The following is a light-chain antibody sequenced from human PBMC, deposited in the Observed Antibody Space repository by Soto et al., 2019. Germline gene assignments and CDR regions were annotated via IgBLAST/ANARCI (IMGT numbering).Light chain of an antibody. CDR2: ASS. CDR1: QGTRND. Sequence: AIRMTQTPSSLSASVGDRFTMSCRARQGTRNDIAWYQQKAGQDHKLLIFASSNLQSVVPSRFSGSGSGTDFTLTISRLQPEDFATEDCLQLYNFSWTFGQGIKVEMK. CDR3: LQLYNFSWT. J-gene: IGKJ1*01. V-gene: IGKV1-6*01.